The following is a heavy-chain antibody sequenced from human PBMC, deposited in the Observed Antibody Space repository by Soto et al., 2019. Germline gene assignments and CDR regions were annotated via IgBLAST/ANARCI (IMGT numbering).Heavy chain of an antibody. CDR2: INTNTGNP. CDR1: GYTLTSYA. V-gene: IGHV7-4-1*01. Sequence: ASVKVSCKASGYTLTSYAMNWVRQAPGQGLEWMGWINTNTGNPTYAQGFTGRFVFSLDTSVSTAYLQICSLKAEDTAVYYCARDRTLRYFDWLPQANDAFDIWGQGTMVTVSS. J-gene: IGHJ3*02. D-gene: IGHD3-9*01. CDR3: ARDRTLRYFDWLPQANDAFDI.